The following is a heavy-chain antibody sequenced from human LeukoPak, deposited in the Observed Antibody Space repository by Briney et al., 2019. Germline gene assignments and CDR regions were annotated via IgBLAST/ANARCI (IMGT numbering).Heavy chain of an antibody. CDR3: ARQDGSGSYD. V-gene: IGHV5-51*01. J-gene: IGHJ4*02. CDR2: IYPGDSDT. Sequence: GESLQISCEGSGYTFTRSWIGWVRPLPGKGLEWMGIIYPGDSDTRYSPSFKGQVTISADKSTGTAYLQWGSLKASDTAMYYCARQDGSGSYDWGQGALVTVSA. CDR1: GYTFTRSW. D-gene: IGHD3-10*01.